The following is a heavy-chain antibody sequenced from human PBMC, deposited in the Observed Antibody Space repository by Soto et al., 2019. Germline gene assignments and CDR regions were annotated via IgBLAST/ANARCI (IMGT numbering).Heavy chain of an antibody. D-gene: IGHD3-9*01. J-gene: IGHJ6*02. CDR3: ARAPPSNYDILTGYYYGMDV. V-gene: IGHV1-2*04. Sequence: ASVKVSCKASGYTFTGYYMHWVRQAPGQGLEWMGWINPNSGGTNYAQKFQGWVTMTRDTSISTAYMELSRLRSDDTAVYYCARAPPSNYDILTGYYYGMDVWGQGTTVTVSS. CDR1: GYTFTGYY. CDR2: INPNSGGT.